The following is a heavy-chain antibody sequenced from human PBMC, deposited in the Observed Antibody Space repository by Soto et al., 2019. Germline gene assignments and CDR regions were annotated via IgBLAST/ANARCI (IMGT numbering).Heavy chain of an antibody. Sequence: GGSLRLSCEASGFTFSRVSINWVRQVPGKGLEWVASISSGSSDTWYADSVKGRFIISRDNAQNSLFLQMNTLRPEDTAMYYCARVAYWGPGTQVT. CDR1: GFTFSRVS. V-gene: IGHV3-21*01. J-gene: IGHJ4*02. CDR2: ISSGSSDT. CDR3: ARVAY.